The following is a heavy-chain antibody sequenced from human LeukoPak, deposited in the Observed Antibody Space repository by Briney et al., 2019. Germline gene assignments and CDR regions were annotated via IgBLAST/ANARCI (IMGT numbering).Heavy chain of an antibody. V-gene: IGHV3-30*02. CDR1: GITFSSYG. D-gene: IGHD6-13*01. J-gene: IGHJ4*02. Sequence: GGSLRLSCAASGITFSSYGMHWVRQAPGKGLEWVAFIRYDGSNKYYADSVKGRFTISRDNSKNTLYLQMNSLRAEDTAVYYCARDDSSSWYSGDYWGQGTLVTVSS. CDR3: ARDDSSSWYSGDY. CDR2: IRYDGSNK.